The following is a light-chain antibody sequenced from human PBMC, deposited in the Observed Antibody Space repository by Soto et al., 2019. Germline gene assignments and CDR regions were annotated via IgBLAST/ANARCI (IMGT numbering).Light chain of an antibody. CDR1: QSISRN. Sequence: DIQMTQSPSSLSASVGDRVTITCRASQSISRNLNWYQHKPGKAPKLLIYAASSLQNGVPSRFSGGRSGTEFTLSISSLQPEDFRTYYWQQSYTTASITFGQGTRLEIK. V-gene: IGKV1-39*01. CDR3: QQSYTTASIT. J-gene: IGKJ5*01. CDR2: AAS.